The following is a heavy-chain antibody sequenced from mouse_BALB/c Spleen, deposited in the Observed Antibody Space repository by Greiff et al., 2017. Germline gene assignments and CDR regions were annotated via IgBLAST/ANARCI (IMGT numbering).Heavy chain of an antibody. CDR3: AREGYGSSYFDY. V-gene: IGHV3-6*02. CDR2: ISYDGSN. Sequence: VQLQQSGPGLVKPSQSLSLTCSVTGYSITSGYYWNWIRQFPGNKLEWMGYISYDGSNNYNPSLKNRISITRDTSKNQFFLKLNSVTTEDTATYYCAREGYGSSYFDYWGQGTTLTVSS. CDR1: GYSITSGYY. J-gene: IGHJ2*01. D-gene: IGHD1-1*01.